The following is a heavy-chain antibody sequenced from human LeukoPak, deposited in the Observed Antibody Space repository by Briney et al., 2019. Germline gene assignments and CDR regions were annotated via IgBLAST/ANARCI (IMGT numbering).Heavy chain of an antibody. Sequence: SLRLSCAASGFTFSSYGMHWVRQAPGKGLEGVAVISYDGSNKYYADSVKGRFTISRDNSKNTLYLQMNSLRAEDTAVYYCAKDRSSGSYYYGMDVWGQGTTVTVSS. CDR2: ISYDGSNK. D-gene: IGHD1-26*01. V-gene: IGHV3-30*18. J-gene: IGHJ6*02. CDR3: AKDRSSGSYYYGMDV. CDR1: GFTFSSYG.